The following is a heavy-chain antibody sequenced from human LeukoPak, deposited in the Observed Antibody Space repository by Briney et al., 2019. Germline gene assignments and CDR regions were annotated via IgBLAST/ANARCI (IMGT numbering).Heavy chain of an antibody. D-gene: IGHD3-22*01. CDR2: INADGNST. J-gene: IGHJ3*02. V-gene: IGHV3-74*03. CDR3: ALLPPDALDI. Sequence: GGSLRLSCTASGFTFSKYWMHWVRQAPGKGLVWVSRINADGNSTTYADSVRGRFTISRDNAKNTLYLQINSLRDEDTALYHCALLPPDALDIWGLGTLVTVSS. CDR1: GFTFSKYW.